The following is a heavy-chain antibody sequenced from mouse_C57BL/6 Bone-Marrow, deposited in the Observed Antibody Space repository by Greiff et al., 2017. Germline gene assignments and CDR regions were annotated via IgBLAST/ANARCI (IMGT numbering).Heavy chain of an antibody. V-gene: IGHV1-63*01. CDR1: GYTFTNYW. J-gene: IGHJ1*03. CDR2: IYPGGGYT. CDR3: ARRLGHWYFDV. Sequence: QVHVKQSGAELVRPGTSVKMSCKASGYTFTNYWIGWAKQRPGHGLEWIGDIYPGGGYTNYNEKFKSKATLTADKSSSTAYMQFSSLTSEDSAIYYCARRLGHWYFDVWGTGTTVTVSS. D-gene: IGHD4-1*01.